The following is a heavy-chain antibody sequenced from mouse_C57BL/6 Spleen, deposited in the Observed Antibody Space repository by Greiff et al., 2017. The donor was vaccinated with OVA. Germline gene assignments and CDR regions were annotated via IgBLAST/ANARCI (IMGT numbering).Heavy chain of an antibody. CDR2: IHPNSGST. Sequence: QVQLKQSGAELVKPGASVKLSCKASGYTFTSYWMHWVKQRPGQGLEWIGMIHPNSGSTNYNEKFKSKATLTVDKSSSTAYMQRSSLTSEDSAVYYCAWYYYGSSYFVWGTGTTVTVSS. J-gene: IGHJ1*03. CDR1: GYTFTSYW. D-gene: IGHD1-1*01. V-gene: IGHV1-64*01. CDR3: AWYYYGSSYFV.